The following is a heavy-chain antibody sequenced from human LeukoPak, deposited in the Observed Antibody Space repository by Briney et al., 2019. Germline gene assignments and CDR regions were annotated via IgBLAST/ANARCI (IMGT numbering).Heavy chain of an antibody. J-gene: IGHJ4*02. CDR3: ARGGVSSGWYGSYFDY. Sequence: ASVKVSCKASGYTFSSYGISWVRQAPGQGLEWMGWISAYNGNTNFAQEFQGRVTMTTDTSTSTASMELRSLRSDDTAVYYCARGGVSSGWYGSYFDYWGQGTLVTVSS. CDR1: GYTFSSYG. V-gene: IGHV1-18*01. D-gene: IGHD6-19*01. CDR2: ISAYNGNT.